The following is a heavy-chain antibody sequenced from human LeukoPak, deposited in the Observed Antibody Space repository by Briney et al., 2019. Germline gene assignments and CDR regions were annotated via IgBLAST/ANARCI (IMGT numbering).Heavy chain of an antibody. V-gene: IGHV1-69*13. CDR1: GGTLSSYA. CDR3: ARDVPVMATPPGAFDI. Sequence: SVKVSCKASGGTLSSYAISWVRQAPGQGLEWMGGIIPIFGTANYAQKFQGRVTITADESTSTAYMELSSLRSEDTAVYYCARDVPVMATPPGAFDIWGQGTMVTVSS. J-gene: IGHJ3*02. CDR2: IIPIFGTA. D-gene: IGHD5-24*01.